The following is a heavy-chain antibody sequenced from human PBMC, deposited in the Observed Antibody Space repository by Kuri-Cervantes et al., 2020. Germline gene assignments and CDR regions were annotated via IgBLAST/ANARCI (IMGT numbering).Heavy chain of an antibody. V-gene: IGHV3-7*03. CDR2: IKQDGSEK. D-gene: IGHD3-22*01. Sequence: GESLKISCAASGFTFSSYWMSWVRQAPGKGLEWVANIKQDGSEKYYVDSVKGRFTISRDRSKNTLYLQMNNLRAEDTAMYYCTRAPYFDRNSFDFDYWGQGTLVTVSS. CDR3: TRAPYFDRNSFDFDY. J-gene: IGHJ4*02. CDR1: GFTFSSYW.